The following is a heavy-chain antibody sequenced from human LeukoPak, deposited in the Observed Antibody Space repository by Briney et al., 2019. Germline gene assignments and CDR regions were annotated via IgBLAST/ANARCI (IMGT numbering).Heavy chain of an antibody. D-gene: IGHD3-22*01. V-gene: IGHV1-2*02. CDR3: ARDRVIVGPSDGFDI. Sequence: AXXKVSCKASGYTFTGYYINWVRQAPGQGLEWMGWISPNSGGTKYAKKFQGRVNMRRDRYISRAYMEVSRVRCEETAVYYCARDRVIVGPSDGFDIWGQGTMVTVSS. CDR1: GYTFTGYY. CDR2: ISPNSGGT. J-gene: IGHJ3*02.